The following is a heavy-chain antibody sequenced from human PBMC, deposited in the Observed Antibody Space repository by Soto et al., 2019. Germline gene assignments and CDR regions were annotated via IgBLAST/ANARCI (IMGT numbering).Heavy chain of an antibody. V-gene: IGHV3-11*01. D-gene: IGHD4-17*01. CDR1: GFTFSDYY. Sequence: QVQLVESGGGLVKPGGSLRLSCAASGFTFSDYYMNWIRQAPGKGLEWVSYISGNGRIIQYADSAKGRFTISRDNAKNSLHLQMNSLRAEDTALYYCARDFDADLRTDFDYWGQGTLVTVSS. CDR3: ARDFDADLRTDFDY. CDR2: ISGNGRII. J-gene: IGHJ4*02.